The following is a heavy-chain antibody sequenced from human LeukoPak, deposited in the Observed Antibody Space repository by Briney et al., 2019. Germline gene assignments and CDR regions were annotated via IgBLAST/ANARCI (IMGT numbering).Heavy chain of an antibody. CDR3: ARRSTVTRDVDI. CDR1: GFTVSSNY. J-gene: IGHJ3*02. Sequence: PGGSLRLSCAASGFTVSSNYMIWVRQAPGKGLEWVSVIYSGGDTHYADSVKGRFTISRDNSKNTVYLQVNSLRAEDTAVYYCARRSTVTRDVDIWGQGTMVTVSS. D-gene: IGHD4-17*01. V-gene: IGHV3-66*04. CDR2: IYSGGDT.